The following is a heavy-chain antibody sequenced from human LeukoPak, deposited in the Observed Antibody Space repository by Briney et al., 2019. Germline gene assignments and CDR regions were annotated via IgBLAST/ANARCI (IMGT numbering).Heavy chain of an antibody. CDR2: INPNSGGT. V-gene: IGHV1-2*06. CDR3: ARAEWELLSWFDP. J-gene: IGHJ5*02. D-gene: IGHD1-26*01. Sequence: ASVKVSCKASGYTFTGYYMHWVRQAPGQGLEWMGRINPNSGGTNYAQKFQGRVTMTRDTSISTAYMELSSLRSEDTAVYYCARAEWELLSWFDPWGQGTLVTVSS. CDR1: GYTFTGYY.